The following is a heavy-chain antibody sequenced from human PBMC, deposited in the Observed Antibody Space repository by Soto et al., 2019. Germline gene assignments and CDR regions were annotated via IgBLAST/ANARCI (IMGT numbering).Heavy chain of an antibody. J-gene: IGHJ4*02. CDR2: IKSKSEGGTT. D-gene: IGHD3-10*01. CDR1: GFTFSNTW. Sequence: PGGSLRLSCAASGFTFSNTWMNWVRQAPGQGLEWVGRIKSKSEGGTTDHAAPVKGRFTISRDDSINMLYLQMNSLKTEDTALYYCTTDANYGSGNSLWGQGTLVTVSS. CDR3: TTDANYGSGNSL. V-gene: IGHV3-15*07.